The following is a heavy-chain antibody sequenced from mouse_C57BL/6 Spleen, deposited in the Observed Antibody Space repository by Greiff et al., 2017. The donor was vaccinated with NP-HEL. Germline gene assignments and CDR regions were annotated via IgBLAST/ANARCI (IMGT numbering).Heavy chain of an antibody. CDR3: TTFTDAMDY. J-gene: IGHJ4*01. D-gene: IGHD1-1*01. Sequence: DVQLQESGAELVRPGASVKLSCTASGFNIKDDYMHWVKQRPEQGLEWIGWIDPENGDTEYASKFQGKATITADTSSNTAYLQLSSLTSEDTAVYYCTTFTDAMDYWGQGTSVTVSS. CDR2: IDPENGDT. CDR1: GFNIKDDY. V-gene: IGHV14-4*01.